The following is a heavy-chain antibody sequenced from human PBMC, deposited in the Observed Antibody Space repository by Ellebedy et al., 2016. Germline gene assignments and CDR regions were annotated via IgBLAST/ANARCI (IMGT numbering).Heavy chain of an antibody. CDR2: ISWNSGSI. CDR1: GFTFDDYA. CDR3: AKDSRWYFDY. J-gene: IGHJ4*02. V-gene: IGHV3-9*01. D-gene: IGHD6-13*01. Sequence: SLKISXAASGFTFDDYAMHWVRQAPGKGLEWVSGISWNSGSIGYADSVKGRFTISRDNAKNSLYLQMNSLRAEDTALYYCAKDSRWYFDYWGQGTLVTVSS.